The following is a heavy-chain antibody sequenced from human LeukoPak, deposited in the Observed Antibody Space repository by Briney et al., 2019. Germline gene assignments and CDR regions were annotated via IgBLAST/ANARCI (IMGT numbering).Heavy chain of an antibody. J-gene: IGHJ3*02. V-gene: IGHV3-20*04. CDR1: GFTFDEYG. Sequence: GGSLRLSCAASGFTFDEYGMSWVRQVPGKGLEWVSGINWSGGSTGYAGSVKGRFTISRDNVKNSLYLQMNSLRAEDTALYYCARDSGYSSSWYDAFDIWGQGTMVTVSS. D-gene: IGHD6-13*01. CDR3: ARDSGYSSSWYDAFDI. CDR2: INWSGGST.